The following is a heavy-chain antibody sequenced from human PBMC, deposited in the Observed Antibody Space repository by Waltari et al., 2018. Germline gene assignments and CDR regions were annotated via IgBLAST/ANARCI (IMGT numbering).Heavy chain of an antibody. CDR1: GSTFSAYY. D-gene: IGHD4-4*01. CDR3: ARDLMTTVTTEFYFDY. CDR2: INPKSGDT. J-gene: IGHJ4*02. Sequence: QVQLVQSGAEMRKPGASVKVSCQPSGSTFSAYYVHWVRQAPGQGLEWMGWINPKSGDTHYAQNFQGRATMTRDTSISTVYMELSRLTSDDTAVYYCARDLMTTVTTEFYFDYWGQGTLVIISS. V-gene: IGHV1-2*02.